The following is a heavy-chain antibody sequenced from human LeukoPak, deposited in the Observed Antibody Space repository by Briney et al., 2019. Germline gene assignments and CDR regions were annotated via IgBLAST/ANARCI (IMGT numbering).Heavy chain of an antibody. CDR3: ANGDAGRPSEGLDY. V-gene: IGHV3-30-3*01. Sequence: GGSLRLSCAASGFTFSGYAMHWVRQAPGKGLEWMAVMSYDGSNKFYADSVKGRFTISRDNSKNTLYLQMNSLRAEDTAVYYCANGDAGRPSEGLDYWGRGTLVTVSS. CDR2: MSYDGSNK. D-gene: IGHD6-6*01. CDR1: GFTFSGYA. J-gene: IGHJ4*02.